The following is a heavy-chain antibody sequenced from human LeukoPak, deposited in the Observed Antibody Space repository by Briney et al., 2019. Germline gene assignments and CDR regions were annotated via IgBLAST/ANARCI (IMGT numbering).Heavy chain of an antibody. Sequence: ASVKVSCKASGGTFSSYAISWVGQAPGQRLEWMGGIIPIFGTANYAQKFQGRVTITADESTSTAYMELSSLRSEDTAVYYCARGGSGWYWGLDIWGQGTMITVSS. CDR3: ARGGSGWYWGLDI. J-gene: IGHJ3*02. CDR1: GGTFSSYA. D-gene: IGHD6-19*01. V-gene: IGHV1-69*01. CDR2: IIPIFGTA.